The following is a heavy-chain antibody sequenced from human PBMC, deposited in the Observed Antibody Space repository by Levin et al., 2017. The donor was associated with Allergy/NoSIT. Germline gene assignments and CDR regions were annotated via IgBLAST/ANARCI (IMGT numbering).Heavy chain of an antibody. Sequence: RGESLKISCKASGYSFTDYWIAWVRQMPGKGLEWMGIIYPGDSDTRYSPSFQGQVTISADRSISTAYLQWSSLKASDTAMYYCARRGYYASGSYYGAGFDYWGQGTLVTVSS. CDR2: IYPGDSDT. CDR1: GYSFTDYW. J-gene: IGHJ4*02. CDR3: ARRGYYASGSYYGAGFDY. V-gene: IGHV5-51*01. D-gene: IGHD3-10*01.